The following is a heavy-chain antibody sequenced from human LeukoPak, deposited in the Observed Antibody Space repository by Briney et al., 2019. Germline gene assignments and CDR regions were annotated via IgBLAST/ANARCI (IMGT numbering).Heavy chain of an antibody. D-gene: IGHD3-22*01. Sequence: GSSVKVSCKASGGTFSSYAISWVRQAPGQGLEWMGRIIPILGIADYAQKFQGRVTITADKSTSTAYMELSSLSAEDTAVYYCARDSKEVVTAGNAFDIWGQGTLVTVSS. V-gene: IGHV1-69*04. CDR2: IIPILGIA. J-gene: IGHJ3*02. CDR1: GGTFSSYA. CDR3: ARDSKEVVTAGNAFDI.